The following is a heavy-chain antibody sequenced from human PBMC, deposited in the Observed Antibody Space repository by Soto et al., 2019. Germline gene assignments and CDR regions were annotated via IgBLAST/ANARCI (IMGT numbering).Heavy chain of an antibody. J-gene: IGHJ6*02. Sequence: QVQLVESGGGVVQPGRSLRLSCAASGFTFSSYGMHWVRQAPGKGLEWVAVIWYDGSNKYYADSVKGRFTISRDNSKNTLYLQMNSLRAEDTAVYYCARDVDTAMATYYYYGMDVWGQGTTVTVSS. D-gene: IGHD5-18*01. CDR1: GFTFSSYG. CDR3: ARDVDTAMATYYYYGMDV. CDR2: IWYDGSNK. V-gene: IGHV3-33*01.